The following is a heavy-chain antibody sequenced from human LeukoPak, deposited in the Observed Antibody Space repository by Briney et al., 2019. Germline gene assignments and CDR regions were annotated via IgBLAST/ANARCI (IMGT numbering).Heavy chain of an antibody. CDR3: VRDRDGYNY. Sequence: GGSLRLSCPPSGFISRNSLVPWVRHVPGKVWVWVARIDIDGSTTHYADSVKGRFTISRDSAKNTLYLQMNILRAEDTAVYYCVRDRDGYNYWGQGTLVTVSS. CDR1: GFISRNSL. D-gene: IGHD5-24*01. J-gene: IGHJ4*02. V-gene: IGHV3-74*01. CDR2: IDIDGSTT.